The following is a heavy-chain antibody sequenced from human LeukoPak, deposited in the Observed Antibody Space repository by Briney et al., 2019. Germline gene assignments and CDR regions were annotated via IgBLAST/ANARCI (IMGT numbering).Heavy chain of an antibody. CDR3: ARVLGGDSSGTIDY. CDR2: IYYSGST. V-gene: IGHV4-59*01. J-gene: IGHJ4*02. D-gene: IGHD3-22*01. Sequence: PSETLSLTCTVSGGSISRYYWSWIRQSPGKGLEWIGYIYYSGSTKYNPSLKSRVTISVDTSKNQFSLKLSSVTAADTAVYYCARVLGGDSSGTIDYWGQGTLVTVSS. CDR1: GGSISRYY.